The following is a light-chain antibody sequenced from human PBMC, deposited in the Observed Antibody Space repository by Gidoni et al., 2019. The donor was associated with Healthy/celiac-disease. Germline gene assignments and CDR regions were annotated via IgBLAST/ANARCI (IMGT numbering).Light chain of an antibody. CDR2: GAS. CDR3: QQDNNWPRT. CDR1: QSVSSN. Sequence: EIVMTQSPATLSVSPGERATLSCRASQSVSSNLAWYQQKPGQAPRLLIYGASTRATGIPARFSGSGSGPEFTLTISSLQSEDFAVYYCQQDNNWPRTFXQXTKVEIK. J-gene: IGKJ1*01. V-gene: IGKV3-15*01.